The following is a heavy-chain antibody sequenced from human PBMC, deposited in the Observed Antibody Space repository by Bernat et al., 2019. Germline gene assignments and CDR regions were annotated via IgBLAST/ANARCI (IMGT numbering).Heavy chain of an antibody. CDR2: IYHSGST. V-gene: IGHV4-4*02. J-gene: IGHJ6*03. CDR3: ARLGGDIVVVPNYYYYYMDV. Sequence: QVQLQESGPGLVKPSGTLSLTCAVSGGSISSSNWWSWVRQPPGKGLEWIGEIYHSGSTNYNPSLKSRVTISVDKSKNQFSLKLSSVTAADTAVYYCARLGGDIVVVPNYYYYYMDVWGKGTTVTVSS. CDR1: GGSISSSNW. D-gene: IGHD2-2*01.